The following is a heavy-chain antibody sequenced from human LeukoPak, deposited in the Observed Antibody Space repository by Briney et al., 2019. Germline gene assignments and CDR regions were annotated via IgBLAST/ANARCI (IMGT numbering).Heavy chain of an antibody. CDR3: ANDAYSTSWYGNY. D-gene: IGHD6-13*01. CDR1: GFTFSSYA. CDR2: ISSSGSST. J-gene: IGHJ4*02. Sequence: PGGSLRLSCAASGFTFSSYAMSWVRQAPGKGLEWVSRISSSGSSTNYADSVKGRFTISRDNSKNTLYLQMNSLRAEDTAVYYCANDAYSTSWYGNYWGQGTLVTVSS. V-gene: IGHV3-23*01.